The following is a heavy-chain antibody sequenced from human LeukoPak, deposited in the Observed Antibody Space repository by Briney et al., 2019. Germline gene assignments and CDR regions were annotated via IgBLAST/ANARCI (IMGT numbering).Heavy chain of an antibody. CDR2: ISGSGGST. V-gene: IGHV3-23*01. Sequence: PGGSLRLSCAASGFTFSSYAMSWVRQAPGKGLEWVSAISGSGGSTYYADSVKGRFTISRDNSKNTLYLQMNSLRAEGTAVYYCAKDPRYSYGSKGAVAGMDVWGQGTTVTVSS. CDR1: GFTFSSYA. CDR3: AKDPRYSYGSKGAVAGMDV. D-gene: IGHD5-18*01. J-gene: IGHJ6*02.